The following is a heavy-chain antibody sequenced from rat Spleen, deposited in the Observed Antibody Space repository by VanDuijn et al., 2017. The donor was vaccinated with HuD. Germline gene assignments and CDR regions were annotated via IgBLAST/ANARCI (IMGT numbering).Heavy chain of an antibody. CDR2: ISYDGSST. V-gene: IGHV5-29*01. CDR1: GFTFSNYD. CDR3: VNTYYGYWFGY. J-gene: IGHJ3*01. D-gene: IGHD1-9*01. Sequence: EVQLVESGGGLVQPGGSLKLSCAASGFTFSNYDMAWVRQAPTKGLEWVATISYDGSSTYYRDSVKGRFTFSRDTAKSTLYLQMDSLRSEDTATYYCVNTYYGYWFGYWGQGTLVTVSS.